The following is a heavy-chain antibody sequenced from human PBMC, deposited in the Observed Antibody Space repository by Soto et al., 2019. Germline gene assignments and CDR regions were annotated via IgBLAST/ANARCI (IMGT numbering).Heavy chain of an antibody. CDR3: ARGGYSSAWSNLLDRSGLDV. V-gene: IGHV1-69*06. CDR1: GGTFSSYA. J-gene: IGHJ6*02. D-gene: IGHD5-12*01. CDR2: IVPLFRTT. Sequence: QVQLVQSGAEAKKPGSSVKVSCKTSGGTFSSYAISWVRQAPGQGLEWMGGIVPLFRTTNYAQKFQGRVTITADTSTYIVYMELIRLRYGDTAVYYCARGGYSSAWSNLLDRSGLDVWCQGTTVTVSS.